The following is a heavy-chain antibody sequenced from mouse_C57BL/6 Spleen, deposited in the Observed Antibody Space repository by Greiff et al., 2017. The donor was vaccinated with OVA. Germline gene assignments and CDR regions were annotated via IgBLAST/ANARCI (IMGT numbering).Heavy chain of an antibody. D-gene: IGHD1-1*01. J-gene: IGHJ4*01. CDR2: IDPETGGT. CDR1: GYTFTDYE. Sequence: VQLQQSGAELVRPGASVTLSCKASGYTFTDYEMHWVKQTPVHGLEWIGAIDPETGGTAYNQKFKGKAILTADQSSSTAYMELRSLTSEDSAVYYCTDYGSSCHAYYYAMDYWGQGTSVTVSS. CDR3: TDYGSSCHAYYYAMDY. V-gene: IGHV1-15*01.